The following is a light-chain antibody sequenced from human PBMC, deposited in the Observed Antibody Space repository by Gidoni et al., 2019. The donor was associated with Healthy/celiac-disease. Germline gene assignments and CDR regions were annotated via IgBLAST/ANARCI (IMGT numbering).Light chain of an antibody. CDR3: QQYDNLPIT. Sequence: IQMPQSPSSMSASVGGRVNITCQASHDISNYLNWYQQKPGKAPKLLIYDASNLETGVPSRFSGSGSGTDFTFTISSLQPEDIATYYCQQYDNLPITFGQGTQLEIK. J-gene: IGKJ5*01. V-gene: IGKV1-33*01. CDR2: DAS. CDR1: HDISNY.